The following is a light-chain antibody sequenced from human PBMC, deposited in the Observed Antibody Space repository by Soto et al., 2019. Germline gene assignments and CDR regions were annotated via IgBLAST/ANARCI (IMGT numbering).Light chain of an antibody. CDR2: DVS. Sequence: QSALTQPRSVSGSPGQSVTISCTGTSSDVGGYNYVSWYQQHPGKAPKLMIYDVSKRPSGVPDRFSGSKSGNTASLTISGLQAEDEADYYCCSYAGSYTPWVFGTGTKDTVL. CDR1: SSDVGGYNY. V-gene: IGLV2-11*01. CDR3: CSYAGSYTPWV. J-gene: IGLJ1*01.